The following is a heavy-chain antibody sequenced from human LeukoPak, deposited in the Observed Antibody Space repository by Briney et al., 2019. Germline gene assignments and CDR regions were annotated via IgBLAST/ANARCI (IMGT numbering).Heavy chain of an antibody. V-gene: IGHV3-30-3*01. CDR1: GFTFSSYA. CDR2: ISYDGSNK. CDR3: ASEPGYCSSTSCYSGY. D-gene: IGHD2-2*02. Sequence: PGGSLRLSCAASGFTFSSYAMHWVRQAPGKGLERVAVISYDGSNKYYADSVKGRFTISRDNSKNTLYLQMNSLRAEDTAVYYCASEPGYCSSTSCYSGYWGQGTLVTVSS. J-gene: IGHJ4*02.